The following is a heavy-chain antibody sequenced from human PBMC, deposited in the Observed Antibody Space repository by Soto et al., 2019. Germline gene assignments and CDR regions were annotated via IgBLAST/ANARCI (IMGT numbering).Heavy chain of an antibody. V-gene: IGHV3-30*18. Sequence: GGSLRLSCAASGFTFTEYDMHWVRQAPGKGLEWVAIISNDGTNKDYADSVKGRFTISRDNSKNTLYLQMNSLRNEDTALYYCAKDKGITVQKHYFDYWGQGTLVTVSS. CDR1: GFTFTEYD. CDR2: ISNDGTNK. J-gene: IGHJ4*02. D-gene: IGHD6-19*01. CDR3: AKDKGITVQKHYFDY.